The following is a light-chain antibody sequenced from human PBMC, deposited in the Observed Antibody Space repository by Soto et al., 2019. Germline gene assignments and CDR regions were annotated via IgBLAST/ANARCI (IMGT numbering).Light chain of an antibody. CDR3: ATWDDSLNAAV. V-gene: IGLV1-44*01. CDR1: TSNIAGNT. Sequence: QSVLTQPPSLSGTPGQRVTISCSGSTSNIAGNTVHWYQHLPETAPKLLIYIDDQRPSGVPDRFSGSKSGTSASLAISGLKSEDEADYYCATWDDSLNAAVFGGGTQLTAL. J-gene: IGLJ7*02. CDR2: IDD.